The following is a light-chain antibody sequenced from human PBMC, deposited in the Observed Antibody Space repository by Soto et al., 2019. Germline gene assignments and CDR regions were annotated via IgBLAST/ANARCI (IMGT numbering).Light chain of an antibody. V-gene: IGKV3-20*01. CDR2: GVS. CDR3: QQYGSSRT. CDR1: QSVSSSY. Sequence: EIVLTQSPGTLSLSAGERATLSCRASQSVSSSYLAWYQQKPGQAPRLLIYGVSSRATGIPDRFSGSGSGTDFTLTITRLEPEDFAVYYCQQYGSSRTFGQGTKVEIK. J-gene: IGKJ1*01.